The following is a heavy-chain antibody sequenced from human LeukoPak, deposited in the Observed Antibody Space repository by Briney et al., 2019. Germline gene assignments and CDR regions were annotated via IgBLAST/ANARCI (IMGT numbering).Heavy chain of an antibody. V-gene: IGHV4-39*07. CDR2: IYYSGST. D-gene: IGHD6-13*01. J-gene: IGHJ4*02. Sequence: SETLSLTCTVSGGSISSSSYYWGWIRQPPGKGLEWIGSIYYSGSTYYNPSLKSRVTISVDKSKNQFSLKLSSVTAADTAVYYCASLIAAAGTVYFDYWGQGTLVTVSS. CDR3: ASLIAAAGTVYFDY. CDR1: GGSISSSSYY.